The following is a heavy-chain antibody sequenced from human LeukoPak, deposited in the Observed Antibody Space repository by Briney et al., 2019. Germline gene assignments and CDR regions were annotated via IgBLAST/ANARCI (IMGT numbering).Heavy chain of an antibody. J-gene: IGHJ6*04. CDR3: ARGGITMVRGVFGYYYYGMDV. Sequence: PSETLSLTCAVYGGSFSGYYWSWIRQPPGKGLEWIGEINHSGSTNYNPSLKSRVTISVDTSKNRFSLKLSSVTAADTAVYYCARGGITMVRGVFGYYYYGMDVWGKGTTVTVSS. V-gene: IGHV4-34*01. D-gene: IGHD3-10*01. CDR1: GGSFSGYY. CDR2: INHSGST.